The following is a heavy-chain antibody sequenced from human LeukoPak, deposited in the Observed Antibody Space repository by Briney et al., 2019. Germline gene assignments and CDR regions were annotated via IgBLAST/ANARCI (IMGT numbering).Heavy chain of an antibody. CDR2: TNHSGST. J-gene: IGHJ4*02. V-gene: IGHV4-34*01. CDR1: GGSFSGYY. D-gene: IGHD5-18*01. CDR3: ARGGYSYGYGY. Sequence: PSETLSLTCAVYGGSFSGYYWSWIRQPPGKGLEWIGETNHSGSTNYNPSLKSRVTISVDTSKNQFSLKLSSVTAADTAVYYCARGGYSYGYGYWGQGTLVTVSS.